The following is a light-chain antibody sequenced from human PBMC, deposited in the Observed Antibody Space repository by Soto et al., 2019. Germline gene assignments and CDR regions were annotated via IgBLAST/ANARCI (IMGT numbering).Light chain of an antibody. CDR3: QQYYSFPRT. Sequence: IQMTQSPSSLSASVGDTVTITCRASQGVANHLAWYQQKPGKAPELLIYAASTLQSGVPSRFSGSGSGTDFTLTISCLQSEDFATYYCQQYYSFPRTFGQGTKVDIK. J-gene: IGKJ1*01. CDR2: AAS. V-gene: IGKV1D-8*01. CDR1: QGVANH.